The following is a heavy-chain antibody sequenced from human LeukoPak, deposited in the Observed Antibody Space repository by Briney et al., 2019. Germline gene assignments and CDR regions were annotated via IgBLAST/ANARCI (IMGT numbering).Heavy chain of an antibody. CDR3: ARSKKYYYYGMDV. Sequence: SETLSLTCAVSGGSVSSDYWSWIRQPPGKGLEWIGYIYYSGSTNYNPSLKSRVTISVDTSKNQFSLKLSSVTAADTAVYYCARSKKYYYYGMDVWGQGTTVTVSS. J-gene: IGHJ6*02. CDR1: GGSVSSDY. CDR2: IYYSGST. V-gene: IGHV4-59*02. D-gene: IGHD4-11*01.